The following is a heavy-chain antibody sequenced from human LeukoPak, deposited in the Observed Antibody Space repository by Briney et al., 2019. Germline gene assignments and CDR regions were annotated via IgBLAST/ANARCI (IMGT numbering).Heavy chain of an antibody. CDR3: AKDGHSGSYLSYYFDY. CDR1: GFNFNSYV. Sequence: GESLRLSCTASGFNFNSYVLTWVRQAPGKGLEWVAVISYDGSNKYYADSVKGRFTISRDNSKNTLYLQMNSLRAEDTAVYYCAKDGHSGSYLSYYFDYWGQGTLVTVSS. V-gene: IGHV3-30*18. D-gene: IGHD1-26*01. CDR2: ISYDGSNK. J-gene: IGHJ4*02.